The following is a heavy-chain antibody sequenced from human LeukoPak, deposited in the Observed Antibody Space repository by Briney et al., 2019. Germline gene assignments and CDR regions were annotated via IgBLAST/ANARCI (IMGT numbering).Heavy chain of an antibody. V-gene: IGHV3-7*01. CDR1: GFTFSSYW. D-gene: IGHD3-3*01. CDR3: ARVYDFWSGTHDAFDI. Sequence: PGGSLRLSCAASGFTFSSYWMSWVRQAPGKGLEWVANIKQDGSEKYYVDSVEGRFTISRDNAKNSLYLQMNSLRAEDTAVYYCARVYDFWSGTHDAFDIWGQGTMVTVSS. CDR2: IKQDGSEK. J-gene: IGHJ3*02.